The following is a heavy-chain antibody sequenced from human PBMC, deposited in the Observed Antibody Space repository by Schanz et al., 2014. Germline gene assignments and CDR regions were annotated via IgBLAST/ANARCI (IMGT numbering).Heavy chain of an antibody. CDR3: ARKMKLGVYGGKGHDSLDI. CDR1: GFTFSSYA. V-gene: IGHV3-23*01. D-gene: IGHD4-17*01. CDR2: ISGSGGST. Sequence: EVQLLESGGGLVQPGGSLRLSCAASGFTFSSYAMSWVRQAPGKGLEWVSAISGSGGSTYYADSVKGRFTISRDNSKNSLYLQMNSLRAEDTAVYYCARKMKLGVYGGKGHDSLDIWGQGTRVTVSS. J-gene: IGHJ3*02.